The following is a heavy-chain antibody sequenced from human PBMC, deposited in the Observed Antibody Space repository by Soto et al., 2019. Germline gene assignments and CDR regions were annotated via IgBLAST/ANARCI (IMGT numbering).Heavy chain of an antibody. V-gene: IGHV3-7*01. CDR2: IKQDGSEK. CDR1: GFTFSSYW. J-gene: IGHJ4*02. CDR3: ATQWGDITIFGVVTY. D-gene: IGHD3-3*01. Sequence: PGGSLRLSCAASGFTFSSYWMRWVRQAPGKGLEWVANIKQDGSEKYYVDSVKGRFTISRDNAKNSLYLQMNSLRAEDTAVYYCATQWGDITIFGVVTYWGQGTLVPVSS.